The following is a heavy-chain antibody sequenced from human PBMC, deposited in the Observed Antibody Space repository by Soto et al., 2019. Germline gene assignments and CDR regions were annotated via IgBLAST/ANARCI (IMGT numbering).Heavy chain of an antibody. CDR2: INGYGHGA. Sequence: QVQLVQSGAEVRQPGASVKVSCKASGYSFTTYGMSWVRQAPGQGLEYMGWINGYGHGAKYVQRFQGRFSMTTDTSTNPVYLDLRDPTSDDTAVYYCVRDLNGDFYYWGQGTVVIVSP. V-gene: IGHV1-18*01. D-gene: IGHD3-10*01. CDR1: GYSFTTYG. J-gene: IGHJ4*02. CDR3: VRDLNGDFYY.